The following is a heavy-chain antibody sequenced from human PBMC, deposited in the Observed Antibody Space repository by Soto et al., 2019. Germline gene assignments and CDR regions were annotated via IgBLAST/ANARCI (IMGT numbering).Heavy chain of an antibody. V-gene: IGHV3-7*01. CDR2: IKADGSET. Sequence: EVQLVESGGGLVQPGGSLRLSCAASGFSFSTYWMSWVHQVPGTGLEWVANIKADGSETYYVDSVRGRFTISRDNAKNSLYLQMNSLRAEDTAVYYCASRSGVVTPGTFDIWGQGTMVTVSS. D-gene: IGHD3-3*01. CDR3: ASRSGVVTPGTFDI. J-gene: IGHJ3*02. CDR1: GFSFSTYW.